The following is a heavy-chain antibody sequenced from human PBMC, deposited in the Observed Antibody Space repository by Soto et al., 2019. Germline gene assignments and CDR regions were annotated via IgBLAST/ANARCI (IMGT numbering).Heavy chain of an antibody. Sequence: QVQLVQSGAEVKKPAASVKVSCKASGYTFTSYGISWVRQAPGQGLEWMGWISAYNGNTNYAQKLQGRVTMTTDTSTSTAYMELRSLRSDDTAVYYCARVSARTNYGDYWFDPWGQGTLVTVSS. CDR3: ARVSARTNYGDYWFDP. CDR1: GYTFTSYG. CDR2: ISAYNGNT. D-gene: IGHD4-17*01. J-gene: IGHJ5*02. V-gene: IGHV1-18*01.